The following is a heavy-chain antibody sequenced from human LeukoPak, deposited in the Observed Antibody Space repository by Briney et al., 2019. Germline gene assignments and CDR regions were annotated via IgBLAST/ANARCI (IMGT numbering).Heavy chain of an antibody. CDR1: LDSTTSNF. J-gene: IGHJ4*02. D-gene: IGHD1-14*01. Sequence: SETLSLTCTVSLDSTTSNFWSWVRQPPGKGLEWIGEIHRSGSPNYNPSLQSRVTISIDRSRNQIALELSSVTAAVTAVYYCAREILGGFNPGAYWGQGTLVTVSS. V-gene: IGHV4-4*02. CDR2: IHRSGSP. CDR3: AREILGGFNPGAY.